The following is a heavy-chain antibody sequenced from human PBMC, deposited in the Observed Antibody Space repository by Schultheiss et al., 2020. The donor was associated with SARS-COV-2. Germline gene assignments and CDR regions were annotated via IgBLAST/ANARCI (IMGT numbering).Heavy chain of an antibody. V-gene: IGHV3-23*01. J-gene: IGHJ6*02. Sequence: GGSLRLSCAASGFTFSSYAMHWVRQAPGKGLEWVSAISGSGGSTYYADSVKGRFTISRDNAKNSLYLQMNSLRAEDTAVYYCARVGSSWYGGYYYYYYGMDVWGQGTTVTVSS. CDR2: ISGSGGST. D-gene: IGHD6-13*01. CDR1: GFTFSSYA. CDR3: ARVGSSWYGGYYYYYYGMDV.